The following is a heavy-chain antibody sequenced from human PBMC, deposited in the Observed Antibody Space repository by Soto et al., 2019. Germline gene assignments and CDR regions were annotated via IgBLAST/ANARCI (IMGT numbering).Heavy chain of an antibody. J-gene: IGHJ3*02. V-gene: IGHV1-18*01. Sequence: QVQLVQSGADVKKPGASVKVSCTASGYNFTSYGIIWVRQAPGQGLEWMGWISPHNDRTKYARRFQDRVTMTTETPTSTVYMELGSLRSDDTAVYYCARDLYYSSGRYFDHDAFDIWGQGTVVTVSS. CDR2: ISPHNDRT. D-gene: IGHD6-19*01. CDR3: ARDLYYSSGRYFDHDAFDI. CDR1: GYNFTSYG.